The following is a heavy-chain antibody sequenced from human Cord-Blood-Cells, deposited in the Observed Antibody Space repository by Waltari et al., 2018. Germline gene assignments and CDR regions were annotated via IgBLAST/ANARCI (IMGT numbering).Heavy chain of an antibody. D-gene: IGHD3-16*02. CDR2: IYYSGST. V-gene: IGHV4-39*01. CDR1: GASISSSSYY. J-gene: IGHJ5*02. Sequence: QLQLQESGPGLVKPSETLSLTCTVSGASISSSSYYWGWIRQPPGKGLEWIGSIYYSGSTYYHPSLKRRVTISVDTSKNQFSLKLGSVTAADTAVYYCARLTNQSKYRNTNWFDPWGQGTLVTVSS. CDR3: ARLTNQSKYRNTNWFDP.